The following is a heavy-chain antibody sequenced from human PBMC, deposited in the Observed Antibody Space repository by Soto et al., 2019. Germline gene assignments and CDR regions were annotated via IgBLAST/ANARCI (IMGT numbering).Heavy chain of an antibody. CDR1: GGSISSYY. J-gene: IGHJ6*02. CDR2: IYYSGST. Sequence: PSETLSLTCTVSGGSISSYYWSWIRQPPGKGLEWIGYIYYSGSTNYNPSHKSRVTISVDTSKNQFSLKLSSVTAADTAVYYCARGRDCGGDCYGIYGMDVWGQGTTVTVSS. D-gene: IGHD2-21*02. CDR3: ARGRDCGGDCYGIYGMDV. V-gene: IGHV4-59*01.